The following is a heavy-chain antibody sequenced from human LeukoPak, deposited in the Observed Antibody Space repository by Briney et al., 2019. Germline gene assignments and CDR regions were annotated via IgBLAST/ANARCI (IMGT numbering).Heavy chain of an antibody. D-gene: IGHD6-19*01. Sequence: GGSLRLSCAASGFTFSSYAMSWVRQAPGKGLEWVSAISGSGGSTYYADSVKGRLTISRDNSKNTLYLQMNSLRAEDTAVYYCARASSGWYGWMGAFDIWGQGTMVTVSS. CDR2: ISGSGGST. CDR3: ARASSGWYGWMGAFDI. J-gene: IGHJ3*02. CDR1: GFTFSSYA. V-gene: IGHV3-23*01.